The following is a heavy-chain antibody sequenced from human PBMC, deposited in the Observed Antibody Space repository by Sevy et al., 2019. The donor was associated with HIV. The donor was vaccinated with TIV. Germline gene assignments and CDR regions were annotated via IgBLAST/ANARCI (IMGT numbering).Heavy chain of an antibody. Sequence: GGSLRLSCVASGFTLNSYWMHWVRQAPGKGLEWVANIKQDGSVKHYVESVKGRFTISRDNARNLLYFQMNSLRVEDTALYYCVRAIAADGSFWGQGTLVTVSS. CDR2: IKQDGSVK. J-gene: IGHJ4*02. CDR1: GFTLNSYW. CDR3: VRAIAADGSF. D-gene: IGHD6-13*01. V-gene: IGHV3-7*01.